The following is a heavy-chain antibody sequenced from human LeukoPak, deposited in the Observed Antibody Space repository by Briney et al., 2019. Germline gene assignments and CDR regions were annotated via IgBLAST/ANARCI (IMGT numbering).Heavy chain of an antibody. V-gene: IGHV4-61*02. J-gene: IGHJ4*02. Sequence: PSETLSLTCTVSGGSISSGSYYWSWIRQPAGKGLEWIGRVYTSGSTNYNPSLKSRVTISVDTSKNQFSLKLSSVTAADTAVYYCARRDVSGGYSGYNFDYWGQGTLVTVSS. CDR2: VYTSGST. D-gene: IGHD5-12*01. CDR3: ARRDVSGGYSGYNFDY. CDR1: GGSISSGSYY.